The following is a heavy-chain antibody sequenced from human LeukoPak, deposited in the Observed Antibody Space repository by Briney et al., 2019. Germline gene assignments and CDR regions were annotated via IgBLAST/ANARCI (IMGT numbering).Heavy chain of an antibody. D-gene: IGHD6-13*01. CDR2: IYPGDSDT. V-gene: IGHV5-51*01. J-gene: IGHJ4*02. CDR3: AREGRSSSDWYEIDY. Sequence: GESLKISCKGSGYSFTSYWIAWVRQMPGRGLGWMGIIYPGDSDTRYSPSLQGQVTISADKSISTAYLQWSSLKASDTAMYYCAREGRSSSDWYEIDYWGQGTLVTVSS. CDR1: GYSFTSYW.